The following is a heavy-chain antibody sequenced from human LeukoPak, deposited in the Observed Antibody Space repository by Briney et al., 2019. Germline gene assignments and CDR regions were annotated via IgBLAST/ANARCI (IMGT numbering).Heavy chain of an antibody. D-gene: IGHD3-22*01. CDR1: GYTFTSYG. CDR3: ARDQPMIVVPDAFDI. Sequence: GASVKVSCKASGYTFTSYGIRWVRQAPGQGLEWMGWISAYNGNTNYAQKLQGRVTMTTDTSTSTVYMELRSLRSDDTAVYYCARDQPMIVVPDAFDIWGQGTMVTVSS. CDR2: ISAYNGNT. J-gene: IGHJ3*02. V-gene: IGHV1-18*01.